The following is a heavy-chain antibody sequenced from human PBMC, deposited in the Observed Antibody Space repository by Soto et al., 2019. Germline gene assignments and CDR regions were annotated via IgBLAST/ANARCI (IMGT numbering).Heavy chain of an antibody. CDR2: VYSSGTT. J-gene: IGHJ4*02. CDR3: ARDIASYAYGEGY. Sequence: ETLSLTCTVSGGSINSYWWSWIRQPAGKGLEWIGRVYSSGTTDYNPSLNSRATMSVETSKNQFSLKLSSVTAADTAVYYCARDIASYAYGEGYWGQGIQVTVSS. D-gene: IGHD2-21*01. V-gene: IGHV4-4*07. CDR1: GGSINSYW.